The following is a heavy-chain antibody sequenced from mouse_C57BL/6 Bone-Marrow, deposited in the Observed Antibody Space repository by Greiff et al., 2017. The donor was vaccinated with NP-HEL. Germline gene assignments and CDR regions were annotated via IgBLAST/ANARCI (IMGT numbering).Heavy chain of an antibody. CDR3: ARTAYYYAMDY. V-gene: IGHV1-80*01. CDR1: GYAFSSYW. J-gene: IGHJ4*01. CDR2: IYPGDGDT. Sequence: VQLQQSGAELVKPGASVKISCKASGYAFSSYWMNWVKQRPGKGLEWIGQIYPGDGDTNYNGKFKGKATLTADKSSSTAYMQLSSLTSEDSAVHFCARTAYYYAMDYWGQGTSVTVSS.